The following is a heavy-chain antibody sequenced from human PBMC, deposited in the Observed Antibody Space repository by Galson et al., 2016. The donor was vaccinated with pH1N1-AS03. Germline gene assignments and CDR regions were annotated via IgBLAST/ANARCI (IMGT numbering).Heavy chain of an antibody. J-gene: IGHJ6*02. CDR1: GYTFTSYY. CDR3: ARVSAGQTGHYYAMDV. CDR2: INPSDGNT. Sequence: SVKVSCKASGYTFTSYYIHWVRQAPGQGREWMGIINPSDGNTNYAQRFQGRVTMTRDTSTSTVYMELSSLRSDDTAVYYCARVSAGQTGHYYAMDVWGQGTTVTVSS. V-gene: IGHV1-46*01.